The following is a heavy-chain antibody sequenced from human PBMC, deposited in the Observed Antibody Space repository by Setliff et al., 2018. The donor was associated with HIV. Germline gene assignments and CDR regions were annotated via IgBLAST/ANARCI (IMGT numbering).Heavy chain of an antibody. V-gene: IGHV4-4*07. Sequence: SETLSLTCIVSGASISSQYWSWIRQPAGKGLEWIGRVYSSGNTNYNPSLKSRVTISVDTSKNQFSLKLSSVTAADTAVYYCARDARLSGSYYGMDVWGQGTTVTVSS. J-gene: IGHJ6*02. CDR3: ARDARLSGSYYGMDV. CDR2: VYSSGNT. CDR1: GASISSQY. D-gene: IGHD1-26*01.